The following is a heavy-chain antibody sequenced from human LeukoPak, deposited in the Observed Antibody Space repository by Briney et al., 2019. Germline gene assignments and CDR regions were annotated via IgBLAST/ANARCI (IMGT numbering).Heavy chain of an antibody. J-gene: IGHJ4*02. CDR3: AKDYPFSSGWYGMDFFDY. CDR1: GFTFSSYA. Sequence: GGSLRLSCVASGFTFSSYAMSWVRQAPGRGLEWVSCIVGSAHYADSVKGQFTISRDNSKNTLYLQMNSLRAEDTAVYYCAKDYPFSSGWYGMDFFDYWGQGTLVTVSS. D-gene: IGHD6-19*01. V-gene: IGHV3-23*01. CDR2: IVGSA.